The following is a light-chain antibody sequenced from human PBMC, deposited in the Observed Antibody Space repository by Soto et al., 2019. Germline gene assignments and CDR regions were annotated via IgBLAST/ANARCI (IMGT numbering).Light chain of an antibody. CDR2: EGS. Sequence: QTVVTQPASVSGSPGQSITISCTGSSSDVGSYNLVSWYQQHPGKGPKLMIYEGSKRPSGVSNRFSGSKSGNTASLTISGLQAEDEADYYCCSYAGSSTYVFGSGTKLTVL. J-gene: IGLJ1*01. CDR1: SSDVGSYNL. V-gene: IGLV2-23*01. CDR3: CSYAGSSTYV.